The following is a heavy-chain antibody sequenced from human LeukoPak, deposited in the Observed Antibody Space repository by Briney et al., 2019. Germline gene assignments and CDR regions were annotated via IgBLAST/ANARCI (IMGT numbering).Heavy chain of an antibody. CDR1: GFTFSSYG. Sequence: GGSLRLSCAASGFTFSSYGMHWVRQAPGKGLEWVAVISYDGSNKYYADSVKGRFTISRDNSKNTLYLQMNSLRAEDTAVYYCARTRIGILYYMDVWGKGTTVTVSS. CDR3: ARTRIGILYYMDV. D-gene: IGHD2-15*01. J-gene: IGHJ6*03. CDR2: ISYDGSNK. V-gene: IGHV3-30*03.